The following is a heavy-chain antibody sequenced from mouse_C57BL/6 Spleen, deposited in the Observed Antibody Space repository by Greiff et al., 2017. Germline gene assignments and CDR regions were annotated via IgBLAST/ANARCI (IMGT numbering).Heavy chain of an antibody. J-gene: IGHJ1*03. D-gene: IGHD1-1*01. V-gene: IGHV1-50*01. Sequence: QVQLQQPGAELVKPGASVKLSCKASGYTFTSYWMQWVKQRPGQGLEWIGEIDPSDSYTNYNQKFKGKATLTVDKSSSTAYMQLSSLTSEDSAVYYCARNHYGSRGWYFDVWGTGTTVTVSS. CDR1: GYTFTSYW. CDR2: IDPSDSYT. CDR3: ARNHYGSRGWYFDV.